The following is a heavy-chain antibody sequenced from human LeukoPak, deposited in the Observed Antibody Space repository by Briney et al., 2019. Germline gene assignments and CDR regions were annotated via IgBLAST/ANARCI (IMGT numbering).Heavy chain of an antibody. CDR2: IYYSGST. CDR1: GGSISSGDYY. D-gene: IGHD5-24*01. V-gene: IGHV4-31*03. Sequence: SQTLSLTCTVSGGSISSGDYYWSWIRQHPGKGLEWIGYIYYSGSTFYNPSLKSRVTVSVDTSKNQFSLKLSSMTAADTAVYYCARGLVEMATRYFDLWGRGTLVTVSS. CDR3: ARGLVEMATRYFDL. J-gene: IGHJ2*01.